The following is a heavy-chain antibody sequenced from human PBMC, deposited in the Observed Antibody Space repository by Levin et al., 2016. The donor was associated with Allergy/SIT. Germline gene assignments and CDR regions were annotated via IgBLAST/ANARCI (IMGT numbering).Heavy chain of an antibody. J-gene: IGHJ4*02. CDR1: GFTFTDYY. V-gene: IGHV3-11*06. Sequence: GESLKISCVASGFTFTDYYMSWIRQAPGKGLEWVASISGSGSYTMNADSVKGRFTISRDDDGNSLFLQMNSLRDDDTAVYYCARSSGDVPGHFDQWGQGALVTVSS. CDR2: ISGSGSYT. D-gene: IGHD6-19*01. CDR3: ARSSGDVPGHFDQ.